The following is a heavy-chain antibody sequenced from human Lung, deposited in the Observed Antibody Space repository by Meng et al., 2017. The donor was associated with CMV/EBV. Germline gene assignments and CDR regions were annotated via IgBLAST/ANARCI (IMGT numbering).Heavy chain of an antibody. V-gene: IGHV1-69*10. CDR2: IISILGIA. D-gene: IGHD3-22*01. CDR1: GGTFSSYA. CDR3: ARFRVGGYSTDY. Sequence: SVXVSCKASGGTFSSYAISWVRQAPGQGLEWMGGIISILGIANYAQKFQGRVTITADKSTSTAYMELSSLRSEDTAVYYCARFRVGGYSTDYWGQGTLVTVSS. J-gene: IGHJ4*02.